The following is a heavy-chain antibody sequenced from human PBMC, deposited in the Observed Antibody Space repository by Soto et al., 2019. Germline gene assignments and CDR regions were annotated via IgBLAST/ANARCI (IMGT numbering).Heavy chain of an antibody. CDR2: IYYSGST. V-gene: IGHV4-59*12. J-gene: IGHJ4*02. CDR3: ARGSPWELYDY. CDR1: GGSISTYY. D-gene: IGHD1-7*01. Sequence: SETLSLTCTVSGGSISTYYWSWIRQPPGKGLEWVGYIYYSGSTNYNPSLKSRVTIAVDTSNNQFSLKLSSMTAADTAVYYCARGSPWELYDYWGRGTLVTVS.